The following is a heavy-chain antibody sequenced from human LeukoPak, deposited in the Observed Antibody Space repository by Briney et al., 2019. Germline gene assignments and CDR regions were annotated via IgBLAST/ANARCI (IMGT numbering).Heavy chain of an antibody. CDR1: GGSISSGGYY. Sequence: SQTLSLTCIVSGGSISSGGYYWSWIRQHPGKGLEWIGYIYYSGSTYYNPSLKSRVTTSVDTSKNQFSLKLSSVTAADTAVYYCARGGYSGYVDYWGQGTLVTVSS. V-gene: IGHV4-31*03. CDR3: ARGGYSGYVDY. D-gene: IGHD5-12*01. CDR2: IYYSGST. J-gene: IGHJ4*02.